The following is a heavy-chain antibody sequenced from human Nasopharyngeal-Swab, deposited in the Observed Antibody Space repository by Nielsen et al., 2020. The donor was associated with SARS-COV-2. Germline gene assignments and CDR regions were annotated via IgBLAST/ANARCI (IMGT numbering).Heavy chain of an antibody. CDR3: ARDGDLNWFDP. Sequence: ASVKVSCKASGGTFSSYAINWVRQAPGQGLEWMGWISTYNGITNYAQRFQGRVTMTTDTSTSTDYMDLRSLTSDDTAVYYCARDGDLNWFDPWGQGTQVTVSS. J-gene: IGHJ5*02. V-gene: IGHV1-18*01. D-gene: IGHD7-27*01. CDR2: ISTYNGIT. CDR1: GGTFSSYA.